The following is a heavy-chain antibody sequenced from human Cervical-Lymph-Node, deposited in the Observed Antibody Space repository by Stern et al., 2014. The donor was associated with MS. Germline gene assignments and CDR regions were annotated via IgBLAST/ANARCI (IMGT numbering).Heavy chain of an antibody. CDR2: ISWNGGSR. J-gene: IGHJ3*02. D-gene: IGHD3-16*02. V-gene: IGHV3-9*01. Sequence: QLGEVGGGFVQPGRSLRLSWGGSGFTFGDFAMHWVRQAPGKGLEWVSGISWNGGSRNSADSVKDRVTISRDNAKNSLYLQMSSLRPEDTAFYYCAKTLGRSYHDPFDMWGQGTMVIVSS. CDR1: GFTFGDFA. CDR3: AKTLGRSYHDPFDM.